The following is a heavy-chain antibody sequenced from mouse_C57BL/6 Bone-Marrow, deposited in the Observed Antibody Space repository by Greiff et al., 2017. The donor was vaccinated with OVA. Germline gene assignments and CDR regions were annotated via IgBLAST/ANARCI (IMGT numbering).Heavy chain of an antibody. J-gene: IGHJ2*01. Sequence: VQLQQSGAELVRPGASVKLSCTASGFNIKDDYMHWVKQRPEQGLEWIGWIDPENGDTEYASKFQGKATITADPSSNTAYLQLSSLTSEDTAVYYCTTYYYGSSDYWGQGTTLTVSS. CDR1: GFNIKDDY. CDR2: IDPENGDT. V-gene: IGHV14-4*01. D-gene: IGHD1-1*01. CDR3: TTYYYGSSDY.